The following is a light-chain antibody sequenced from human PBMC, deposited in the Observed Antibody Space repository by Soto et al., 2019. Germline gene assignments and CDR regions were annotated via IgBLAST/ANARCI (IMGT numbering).Light chain of an antibody. CDR3: QKYDSATWT. Sequence: DIQMTQSPSSLSASVRDRVTITCRASQGISNYLAWYQQKPGKVPKLLIYAASTLQSGVPSRFSGSGSGTDFTLTISSLQPECVATYSCQKYDSATWTFGQLTKVEI. CDR2: AAS. V-gene: IGKV1-27*01. CDR1: QGISNY. J-gene: IGKJ1*01.